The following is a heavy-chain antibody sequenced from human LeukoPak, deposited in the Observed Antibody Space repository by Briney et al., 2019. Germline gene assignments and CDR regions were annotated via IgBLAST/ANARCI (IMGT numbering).Heavy chain of an antibody. CDR3: AKSKDNPLYYFDN. CDR2: ISGSGIK. J-gene: IGHJ4*02. CDR1: RFTFSSYE. Sequence: PGGSLRLSCAASRFTFSSYEMNWVRQAPGKGLEWVSYISGSGIKHYADSVKGRFTISRDNAKNTLYLQMNSLRAEDTAVYYCAKSKDNPLYYFDNWGQGTLVTVSS. V-gene: IGHV3-48*03.